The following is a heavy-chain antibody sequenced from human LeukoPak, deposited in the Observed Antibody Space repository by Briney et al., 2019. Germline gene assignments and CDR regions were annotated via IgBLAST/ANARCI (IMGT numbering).Heavy chain of an antibody. J-gene: IGHJ4*02. Sequence: GGSLRLSCAASGFTFSSYSMNWVRQAPGKGLEWVSSISSSSSYIYYADSVEGRFTISRDNAKNSLYLQMNSLRAEDTAVYYCARDNTYYDFWSGYYYFDYWGQGTLVTVSS. V-gene: IGHV3-21*01. D-gene: IGHD3-3*01. CDR3: ARDNTYYDFWSGYYYFDY. CDR1: GFTFSSYS. CDR2: ISSSSSYI.